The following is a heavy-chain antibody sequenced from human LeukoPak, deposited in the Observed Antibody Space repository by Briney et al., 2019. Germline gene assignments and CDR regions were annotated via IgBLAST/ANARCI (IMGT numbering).Heavy chain of an antibody. D-gene: IGHD3-10*01. CDR1: GFTFSSYG. CDR3: AKKVVRGVIMTSYYYYYMDV. J-gene: IGHJ6*03. V-gene: IGHV3-23*01. CDR2: ISGSGGST. Sequence: PGGSLRLSCAASGFTFSSYGMSWVRQAPGKGLEWVSAISGSGGSTYYADSVKGRFTISRDNSKNTLYLQMNSLRAEDTAVYYCAKKVVRGVIMTSYYYYYMDVWGKGTTVTISS.